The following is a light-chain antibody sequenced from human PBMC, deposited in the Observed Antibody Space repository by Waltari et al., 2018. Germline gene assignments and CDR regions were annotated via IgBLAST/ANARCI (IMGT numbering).Light chain of an antibody. CDR3: QRYNSYPYT. J-gene: IGKJ2*01. Sequence: DIQMTQSPSTLSASVGDRVTITCRASRTINSWLAWYQQKQGRAPQLLIYQASSLQSGVPSRFSGSGSGTGFTLTISSLQPEDFATYYCQRYNSYPYTFGQGTRLEIK. V-gene: IGKV1-5*03. CDR2: QAS. CDR1: RTINSW.